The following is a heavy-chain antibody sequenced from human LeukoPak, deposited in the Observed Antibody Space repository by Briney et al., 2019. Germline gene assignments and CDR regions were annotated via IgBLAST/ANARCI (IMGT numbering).Heavy chain of an antibody. Sequence: GGSLRLSCTASGFTFRSYSMSWVRQAPGKGLEWISSMSGSSTYIYYGDSVRGRFTISRDNAKNSLHLQMNSLRADDAGVYYCAREGGNYFYMDVWGIGTTVTISS. D-gene: IGHD2-15*01. CDR2: MSGSSTYI. CDR3: AREGGNYFYMDV. CDR1: GFTFRSYS. V-gene: IGHV3-21*01. J-gene: IGHJ6*03.